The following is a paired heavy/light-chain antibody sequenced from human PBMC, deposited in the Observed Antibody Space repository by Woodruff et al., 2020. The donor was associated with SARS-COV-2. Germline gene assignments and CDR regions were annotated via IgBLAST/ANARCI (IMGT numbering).Heavy chain of an antibody. D-gene: IGHD3-3*01. CDR1: GYTFTSYD. CDR2: MNPNSGNT. J-gene: IGHJ5*02. CDR3: ARVKRITIFGVVIRPYNWFDP. V-gene: IGHV1-8*01. Sequence: QVQLVQSGAEVKKPGASVKVSCKASGYTFTSYDINWVRQATGQGLEWMGWMNPNSGNTGYAQKFQGRVTMTRNTSISTAYMELSSLRSEDTAVYYCARVKRITIFGVVIRPYNWFDPWGQGTLVTVSS.
Light chain of an antibody. CDR2: DVS. CDR1: SSDVGGYNY. J-gene: IGLJ1*01. CDR3: CSYAGSPYV. V-gene: IGLV2-11*01. Sequence: QSALTQPRSVSGSPGQSVTISCTGTSSDVGGYNYVSWYQQHPGKAPKLMIYDVSKRPSGVPDRFSGSKSGNTASLTISGLQAEDEADYYCCSYAGSPYVFGTGTKVTVL.